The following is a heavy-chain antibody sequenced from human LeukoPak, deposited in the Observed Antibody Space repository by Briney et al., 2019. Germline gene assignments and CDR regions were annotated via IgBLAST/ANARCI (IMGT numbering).Heavy chain of an antibody. V-gene: IGHV4-59*11. CDR3: ARSRVYYDSSGYPAQHLFDY. CDR1: GGSISSHY. Sequence: SETLSLTCTVSGGSISSHYWSWIRQPPGKGLEWIGYIYYSGSTNYNPSLKSRVTISVDTSKNQFSLKLSSVTAADTAVYYCARSRVYYDSSGYPAQHLFDYWGQGTLVTVSS. J-gene: IGHJ4*02. CDR2: IYYSGST. D-gene: IGHD3-22*01.